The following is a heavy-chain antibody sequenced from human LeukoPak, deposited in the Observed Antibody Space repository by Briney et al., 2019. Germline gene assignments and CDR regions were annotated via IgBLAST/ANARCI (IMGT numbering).Heavy chain of an antibody. Sequence: GGSLRLSCAASGFTFSSYAMHWVRQAPGKGLEWVAVISYDGSNKYYADSVKGRFTISRDSSKNTLYLQVNSLRAEDTAVYYCARTEMATIKGYFDYWGQGTLVTVSS. CDR3: ARTEMATIKGYFDY. V-gene: IGHV3-30-3*01. D-gene: IGHD5-24*01. CDR1: GFTFSSYA. J-gene: IGHJ4*02. CDR2: ISYDGSNK.